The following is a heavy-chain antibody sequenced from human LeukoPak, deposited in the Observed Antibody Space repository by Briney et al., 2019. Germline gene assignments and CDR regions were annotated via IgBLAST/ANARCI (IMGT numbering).Heavy chain of an antibody. CDR2: IYYSGST. J-gene: IGHJ4*02. CDR1: GGSISSYY. V-gene: IGHV4-59*01. D-gene: IGHD6-13*01. CDR3: ARVSSWTEEPDTGLDY. Sequence: PSETLSLTCTVSGGSISSYYWSWIRQPPGKGLEWIGYIYYSGSTNYKSSLKSRVTISVDTSKNQFSLKLSSVTAADTAVYYCARVSSWTEEPDTGLDYWGQGTLVTVSS.